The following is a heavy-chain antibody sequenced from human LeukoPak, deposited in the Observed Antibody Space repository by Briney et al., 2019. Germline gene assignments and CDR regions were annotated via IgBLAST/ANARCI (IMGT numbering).Heavy chain of an antibody. D-gene: IGHD6-6*01. CDR1: GGSISSSSYY. CDR3: ARVTAETEYSSSSPEYFQH. J-gene: IGHJ1*01. CDR2: IYYSGST. V-gene: IGHV4-39*07. Sequence: PSETLSLTCTVSGGSISSSSYYWGWIRQPPGKGLEWIGSIYYSGSTYYNPSLKSRVTISVDTSKNQFSLKLSSVTAADTAVYYCARVTAETEYSSSSPEYFQHWGQGTLVTVSS.